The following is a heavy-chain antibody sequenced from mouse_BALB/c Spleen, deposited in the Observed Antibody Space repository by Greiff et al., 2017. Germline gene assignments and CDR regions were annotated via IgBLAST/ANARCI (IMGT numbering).Heavy chain of an antibody. D-gene: IGHD2-1*01. CDR2: ISSGSSTI. J-gene: IGHJ4*01. CDR1: GFTFSSFG. CDR3: TLIYYGNYYAMDY. Sequence: EVNLVESGGGLVQPGGSRKLSCAASGFTFSSFGMHWVRQAPEKGLEWVAYISSGSSTIYYADTVKGRFTISRDNPKNTLFLQMTSLRSEDTAMYYCTLIYYGNYYAMDYWGQGTSVTVSS. V-gene: IGHV5-17*02.